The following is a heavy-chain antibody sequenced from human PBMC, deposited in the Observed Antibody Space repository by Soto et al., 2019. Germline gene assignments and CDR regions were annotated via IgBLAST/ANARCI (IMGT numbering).Heavy chain of an antibody. J-gene: IGHJ4*02. CDR2: IYHSGST. V-gene: IGHV4-38-2*01. Sequence: SSETLSLTCAVSGYSISSGYYWGWIRQPPGKGLEWIGSIYHSGSTYYNPSLKSRVTISVDTSKNQFSLKLSSVTAADTAVYYCARAVPGIAAAGGIVYWGQGTLVTVSS. CDR3: ARAVPGIAAAGGIVY. CDR1: GYSISSGYY. D-gene: IGHD6-13*01.